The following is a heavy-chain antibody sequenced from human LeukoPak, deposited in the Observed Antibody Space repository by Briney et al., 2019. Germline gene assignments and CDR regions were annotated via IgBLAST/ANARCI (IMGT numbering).Heavy chain of an antibody. CDR3: ARATVTWYFDL. CDR1: GFTVSSNY. D-gene: IGHD4-17*01. V-gene: IGHV3-13*04. Sequence: GGSLRLSCAASGFTVSSNYMSWVRQATGKGLEWVSAIGTAGDTYYPGSVKGRFTISRENAKNSLYLQMNSLRAGDTAVYYCARATVTWYFDLWGRGTLVTVSS. J-gene: IGHJ2*01. CDR2: IGTAGDT.